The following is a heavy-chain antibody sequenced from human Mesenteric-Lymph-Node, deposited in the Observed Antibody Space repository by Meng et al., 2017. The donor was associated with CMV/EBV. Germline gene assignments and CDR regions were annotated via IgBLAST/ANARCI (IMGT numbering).Heavy chain of an antibody. CDR2: MKDDGRER. V-gene: IGHV3-7*01. CDR3: AKDIVVVPAATDY. CDR1: GFTFSDYW. D-gene: IGHD2-2*01. J-gene: IGHJ4*02. Sequence: VGSGFTFSDYWMAWVRQAPGKGLEWVANMKDDGRERNYADSVEGRFTISRDNAINSLFLQMNSLRADDTAVYYCAKDIVVVPAATDYWGQGTLVTVSS.